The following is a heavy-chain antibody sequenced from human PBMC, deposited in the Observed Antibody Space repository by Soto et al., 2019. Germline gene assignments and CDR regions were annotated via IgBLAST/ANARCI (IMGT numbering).Heavy chain of an antibody. D-gene: IGHD2-2*01. CDR3: ARGRGCSSTSCYADAEYFQH. CDR1: GYTFTSYG. V-gene: IGHV1-18*01. Sequence: QVQLVQSGAEVKKPGASVKVSCKASGYTFTSYGISWVRQAPGQGLEWMGWISAYNGNTNYAQKLTGRVTMTTDTSTSTAYMELRSLRSDDTAVYYWARGRGCSSTSCYADAEYFQHWGQGTLVTVSS. CDR2: ISAYNGNT. J-gene: IGHJ1*01.